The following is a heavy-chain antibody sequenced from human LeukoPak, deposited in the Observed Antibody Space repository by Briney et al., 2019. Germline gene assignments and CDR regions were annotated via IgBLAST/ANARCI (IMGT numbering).Heavy chain of an antibody. CDR1: GFTFDDHA. CDR3: AKGVVTMVRGVREYGMDV. D-gene: IGHD3-10*01. J-gene: IGHJ6*02. CDR2: ISWNSGSI. V-gene: IGHV3-9*01. Sequence: PGRSLRLSCAASGFTFDDHAMHWVRQAPGKGLEWVSGISWNSGSIGYADSVKGRFTISRDNAKNSLYLQMNSLRAEDTALYYCAKGVVTMVRGVREYGMDVWGQGTTVTVSS.